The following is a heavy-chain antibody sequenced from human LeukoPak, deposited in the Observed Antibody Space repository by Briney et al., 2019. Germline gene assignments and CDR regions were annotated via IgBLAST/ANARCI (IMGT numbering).Heavy chain of an antibody. CDR2: IYYSGST. J-gene: IGHJ6*03. CDR3: ARDRGGYYYYYMDV. Sequence: PSETLSLTCTVSGGSISSSYWSWIRQPPGKGLEWIGYIYYSGSTNYNPSLKSRVTMSVDTSKNQFSLKLSSVTAADTAVYYCARDRGGYYYYYMDVWGKGTTVTVSS. V-gene: IGHV4-59*12. D-gene: IGHD3-16*01. CDR1: GGSISSSY.